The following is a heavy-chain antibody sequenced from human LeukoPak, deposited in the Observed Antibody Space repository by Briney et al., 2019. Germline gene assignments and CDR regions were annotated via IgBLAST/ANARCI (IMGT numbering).Heavy chain of an antibody. CDR2: ISGGST. CDR1: GFTVSSNE. D-gene: IGHD6-19*01. CDR3: ARALTQWLVRSGPFDP. Sequence: PGGSLRLSCAASGFTVSSNEMSWVRQAPGKGLEWVSSISGGSTYYADSVKGRFTISRDNSKNTLYLQMNSLRAEDTAVYYCARALTQWLVRSGPFDPWGQGTLVTVSS. J-gene: IGHJ5*02. V-gene: IGHV3-38-3*01.